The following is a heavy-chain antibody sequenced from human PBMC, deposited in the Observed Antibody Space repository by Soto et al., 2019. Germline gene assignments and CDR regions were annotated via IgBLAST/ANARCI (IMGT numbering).Heavy chain of an antibody. CDR3: ATGVGYYDPYGMGV. D-gene: IGHD3-22*01. Sequence: PGGSLRLSCAASGLTFSYVWMTWVRQAPGKGLEWVGRLKSKTDGGTTDYAAPVKGRFTISRDDSQNTLYLQMNSLKTEDTAVYYCATGVGYYDPYGMGVWGQGTTVTVSS. CDR1: GLTFSYVW. J-gene: IGHJ6*02. V-gene: IGHV3-15*01. CDR2: LKSKTDGGTT.